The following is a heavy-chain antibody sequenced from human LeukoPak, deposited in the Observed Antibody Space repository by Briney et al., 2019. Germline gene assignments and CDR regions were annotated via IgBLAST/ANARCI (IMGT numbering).Heavy chain of an antibody. J-gene: IGHJ4*02. CDR1: GDSISSNKW. Sequence: KPSETLSLTCAVSGDSISSNKWWSWVRQPPGKGLEWLGEIYRSGSTNYNPSLNSRLTISLDKSKNQFSLNVSSVTAADTAVYYCARDPGTIPPYYFDYWGQGTLVTVSS. CDR2: IYRSGST. CDR3: ARDPGTIPPYYFDY. V-gene: IGHV4-4*02. D-gene: IGHD3-10*01.